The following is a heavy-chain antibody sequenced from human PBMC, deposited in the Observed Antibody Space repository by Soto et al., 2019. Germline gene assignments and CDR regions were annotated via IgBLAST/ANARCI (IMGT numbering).Heavy chain of an antibody. Sequence: GGSLRLSCAASGFTVSSNYMSWVRQAPGKGLEWVSVIYSGGSTYYADYVKGRFTISRHNSKNTLYLQMNSLRAEDTAVYYCARDHYYDSSGYYYAFDIWGQGTMVTVSS. CDR2: IYSGGST. CDR1: GFTVSSNY. V-gene: IGHV3-66*01. CDR3: ARDHYYDSSGYYYAFDI. J-gene: IGHJ3*02. D-gene: IGHD3-22*01.